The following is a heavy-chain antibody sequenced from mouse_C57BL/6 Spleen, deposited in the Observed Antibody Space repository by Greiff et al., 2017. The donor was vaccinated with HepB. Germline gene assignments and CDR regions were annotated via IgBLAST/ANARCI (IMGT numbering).Heavy chain of an antibody. Sequence: VKLVESGAELARPGASVKMSCKASDYTFTSYTMHWVKQRPGQGLEWIGYINPSSGYTKYNQKFKDKATLTADKSSSTAYMQLSSLTSEDSAVYYCARLPGSSLYYAMDYWGQGTSVTVSS. CDR2: INPSSGYT. CDR1: DYTFTSYT. CDR3: ARLPGSSLYYAMDY. V-gene: IGHV1-4*01. D-gene: IGHD1-1*01. J-gene: IGHJ4*01.